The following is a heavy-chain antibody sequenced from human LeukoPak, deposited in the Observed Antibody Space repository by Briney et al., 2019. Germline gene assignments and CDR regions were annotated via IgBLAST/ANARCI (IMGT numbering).Heavy chain of an antibody. J-gene: IGHJ4*02. CDR2: VWYDGST. V-gene: IGHV3-33*01. D-gene: IGHD6-19*01. Sequence: PGGSLRLSCAASGFTFSSFAIHWVRQAPGKGLEWVAVVWYDGSTYYADSVKGRFTISRDNSKDTLYLQMNSMRAEDTAVYYCARGSSGPSYWGQGTLVTVSS. CDR3: ARGSSGPSY. CDR1: GFTFSSFA.